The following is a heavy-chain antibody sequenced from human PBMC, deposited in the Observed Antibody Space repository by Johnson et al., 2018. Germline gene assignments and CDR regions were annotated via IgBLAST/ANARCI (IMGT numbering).Heavy chain of an antibody. Sequence: VQLVESGGGLVQPGRSLRLSCAASGFNFDDYAMNWVRQVPGKGLEWVSGISWNSGAIGYADSVKGRFTISRDNAKNSLSLQVNSLKIDDTAMYYCVKDVAAAGLESFDIWGQGTRVTVSS. CDR2: ISWNSGAI. CDR3: VKDVAAAGLESFDI. D-gene: IGHD6-13*01. CDR1: GFNFDDYA. J-gene: IGHJ3*02. V-gene: IGHV3-9*01.